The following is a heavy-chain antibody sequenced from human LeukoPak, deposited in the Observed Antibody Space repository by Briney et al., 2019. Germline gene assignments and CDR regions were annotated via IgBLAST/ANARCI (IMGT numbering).Heavy chain of an antibody. CDR1: GESFSPYY. CDR3: ARLRDQQGRAGGRPYYFYYYMNV. D-gene: IGHD3-10*01. V-gene: IGHV4-34*01. CDR2: INHSGGT. Sequence: SETLSLTCAVYGESFSPYYWTWIRQPPGKGLEWIGEINHSGGTNYNPSVKNRVTISVDTSKNQFSLRLTSVTAADTAVYYCARLRDQQGRAGGRPYYFYYYMNVWGKGTTVTISS. J-gene: IGHJ6*03.